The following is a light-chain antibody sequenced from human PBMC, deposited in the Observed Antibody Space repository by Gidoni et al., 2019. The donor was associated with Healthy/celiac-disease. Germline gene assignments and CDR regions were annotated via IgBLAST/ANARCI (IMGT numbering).Light chain of an antibody. CDR3: QQRSNWPLGVT. J-gene: IGKJ5*01. V-gene: IGKV3-11*01. Sequence: EIVLTQSPATLSLSPGERATLSCRASQRVSSYLAWYQQKPGQAPRLLIYDASNRATGIPARFSGSGSGTDFTLTISSLEPEDFAVYYCQQRSNWPLGVTFGQGTRLEIK. CDR1: QRVSSY. CDR2: DAS.